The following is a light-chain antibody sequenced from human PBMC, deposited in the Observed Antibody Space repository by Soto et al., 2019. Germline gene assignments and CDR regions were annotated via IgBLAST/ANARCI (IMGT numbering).Light chain of an antibody. CDR3: LQRATRPLT. CDR1: QGVDLY. Sequence: EIVLTQSPATLSLSPGERATLSCRASQGVDLYLGWYQHKPGQAPRLLIYDASHRATGVPGRFSGSGSGTDFTLTISSLEPEDFAVYYCLQRATRPLTFGGGTRVEI. CDR2: DAS. J-gene: IGKJ4*01. V-gene: IGKV3D-11*01.